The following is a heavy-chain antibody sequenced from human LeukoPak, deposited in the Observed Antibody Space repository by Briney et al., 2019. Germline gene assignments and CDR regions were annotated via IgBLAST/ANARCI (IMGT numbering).Heavy chain of an antibody. V-gene: IGHV3-30*18. CDR3: AKEYGYYGSGSSFDY. Sequence: GSLRLSCAASGFTFSSYGMHWVRQAPGKGLEWVAVISYDGSNKYYADSVKGRFTISRDNSRNTLYLQMNSLRAKDTAVYYCAKEYGYYGSGSSFDYWGQGTLVTVSS. J-gene: IGHJ4*02. CDR2: ISYDGSNK. D-gene: IGHD3-10*01. CDR1: GFTFSSYG.